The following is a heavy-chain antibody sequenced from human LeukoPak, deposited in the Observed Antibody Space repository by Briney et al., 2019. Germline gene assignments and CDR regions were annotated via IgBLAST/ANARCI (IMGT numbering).Heavy chain of an antibody. D-gene: IGHD6-13*01. CDR3: ARAYSSSYFYFDY. CDR2: INPNSGGT. V-gene: IGHV1-2*04. CDR1: GYTFTGYY. J-gene: IGHJ4*02. Sequence: ASVKVSCTASGYTFTGYYMHWVRQAPGQGLEWMGWINPNSGGTNYAQKFQGWVTMTRDTSISTAYMELSRLRSDDTAVYYCARAYSSSYFYFDYWGQGTLVTVSS.